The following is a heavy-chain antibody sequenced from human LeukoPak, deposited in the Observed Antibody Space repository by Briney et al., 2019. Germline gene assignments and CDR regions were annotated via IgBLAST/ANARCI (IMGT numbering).Heavy chain of an antibody. CDR2: IYYSGST. CDR3: ARRLSLGEFSQWFDP. D-gene: IGHD3-10*01. J-gene: IGHJ5*02. Sequence: GSLRLSCAASGFTFSSYSMNWVRQAPGKGLEWIGSIYYSGSTYYNPSLKSRVTISVDTPKNQFSLKLSSVTAADTAVYYCARRLSLGEFSQWFDPWGQGTLVTVSS. V-gene: IGHV4-39*01. CDR1: GFTFSSYSMN.